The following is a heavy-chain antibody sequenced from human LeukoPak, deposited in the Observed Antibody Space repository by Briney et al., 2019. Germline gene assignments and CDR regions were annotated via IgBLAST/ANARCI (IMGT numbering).Heavy chain of an antibody. Sequence: KPSETLSLTCTVSGDSISTYYWSWIRQPPGKGLEWIGYIYYSVTSDYNPSLKSRVTMSVDMSTNQISLKLSSVTAADTAVYYCARQIRDYYDSSGPYYFDYWGQGTLVTVSS. CDR2: IYYSVTS. J-gene: IGHJ4*02. D-gene: IGHD3-22*01. CDR1: GDSISTYY. V-gene: IGHV4-59*08. CDR3: ARQIRDYYDSSGPYYFDY.